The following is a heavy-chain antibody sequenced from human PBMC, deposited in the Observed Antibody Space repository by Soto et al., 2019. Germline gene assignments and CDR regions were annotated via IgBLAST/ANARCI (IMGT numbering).Heavy chain of an antibody. CDR3: AKGAVTSIFVYFDY. V-gene: IGHV3-9*01. Sequence: EVHLVESGGGLVQPGRSLRLSCAASGFTFDDYAMHWVRQVPGKGLEWVSSISWNSGNIVYADSVKGRFTISRDSANNSLYLQMNSLKTEDTALYYCAKGAVTSIFVYFDYWGQGTLVTVSS. D-gene: IGHD3-3*01. J-gene: IGHJ4*02. CDR1: GFTFDDYA. CDR2: ISWNSGNI.